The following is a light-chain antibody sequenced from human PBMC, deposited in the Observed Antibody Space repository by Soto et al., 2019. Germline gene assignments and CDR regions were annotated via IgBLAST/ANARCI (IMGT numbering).Light chain of an antibody. V-gene: IGLV6-57*01. CDR1: SGSIASNS. CDR2: DDN. CDR3: QSYDSYNVV. J-gene: IGLJ2*01. Sequence: NFMLTQPHSVSESPGKTVTISCTRSSGSIASNSVQWYQQRPGSSPTTVIYDDNQRPSRVPDRFSGSIDSSSNSASLTISGLKTEDEADYFCQSYDSYNVVFGGGTKVTVL.